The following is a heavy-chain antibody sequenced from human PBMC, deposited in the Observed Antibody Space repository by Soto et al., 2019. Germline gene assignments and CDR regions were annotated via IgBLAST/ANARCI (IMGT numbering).Heavy chain of an antibody. CDR3: ARKGLMITFGGSRNCFDP. J-gene: IGHJ5*02. V-gene: IGHV4-34*01. D-gene: IGHD3-16*01. CDR1: GGSFSGYY. Sequence: SETLSLTCAVEGGSFSGYYGSWIRQPPGKGLEWIGEINHSGSTNYNPSLKSRVTISVDTSKNQFSLKLSSVTAADTAVYYCARKGLMITFGGSRNCFDPWGQGTLVTVSS. CDR2: INHSGST.